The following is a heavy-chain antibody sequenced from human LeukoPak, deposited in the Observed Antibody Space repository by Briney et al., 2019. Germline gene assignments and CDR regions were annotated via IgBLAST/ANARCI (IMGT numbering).Heavy chain of an antibody. CDR1: GGSISSSSYY. CDR3: ARTPFSGYGRYYFDY. V-gene: IGHV4-39*01. J-gene: IGHJ4*02. CDR2: IYYSGST. D-gene: IGHD5-12*01. Sequence: PSETLSLTCTVSGGSISSSSYYWGWIRQPPGKGLEWIGSIYYSGSTYYNPSLKSRVTISVDTSKNQFSLKLSSVTAADTAVYYCARTPFSGYGRYYFDYWGQGTLVTVSS.